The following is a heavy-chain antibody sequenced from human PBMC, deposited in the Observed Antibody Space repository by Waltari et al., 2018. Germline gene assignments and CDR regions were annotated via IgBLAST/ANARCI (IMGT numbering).Heavy chain of an antibody. CDR3: ARDQADFWSARGAFDY. Sequence: QVQLVQSGGGVVQPGKSLRLSCVGSRFTLGSYAFHWVRQGPGRGLEWVALPPFDGNDKFYSDSVKGRFTISRDNSKNTVFLQMTSLRPDDTGVYFCARDQADFWSARGAFDYWGQGSLVTVSS. D-gene: IGHD3-3*01. V-gene: IGHV3-30*04. CDR2: PPFDGNDK. CDR1: RFTLGSYA. J-gene: IGHJ4*02.